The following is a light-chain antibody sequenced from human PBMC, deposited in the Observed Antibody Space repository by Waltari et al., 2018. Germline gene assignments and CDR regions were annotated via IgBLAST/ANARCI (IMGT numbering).Light chain of an antibody. CDR1: NLGPKF. CDR3: QTWDGTTAV. V-gene: IGLV3-1*01. Sequence: SYEVTQPPSVSVSPGQTARIICSGDNLGPKFVSWYQQKPGQSPVVVIYEDKKRPSGLSERFSGSNSGNTATLTISGTQAVDEADYYCQTWDGTTAVFGGGTKLIVL. CDR2: EDK. J-gene: IGLJ2*01.